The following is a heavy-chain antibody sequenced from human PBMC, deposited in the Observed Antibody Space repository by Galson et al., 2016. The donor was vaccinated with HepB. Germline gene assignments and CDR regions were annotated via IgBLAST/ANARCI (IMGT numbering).Heavy chain of an antibody. D-gene: IGHD2-15*01. Sequence: SETLSLTCTVSGGSVSSGSYYWSWVRQPPGKGLEWIGYIYYTGSINYNPSLKSRVTISIDTSQNQFSLKLSSMSAADTAVYYCARALRYCSGCRCRKQPLSHWYFDLWGRGTLVTVSS. CDR2: IYYTGSI. CDR1: GGSVSSGSYY. V-gene: IGHV4-61*01. CDR3: ARALRYCSGCRCRKQPLSHWYFDL. J-gene: IGHJ2*01.